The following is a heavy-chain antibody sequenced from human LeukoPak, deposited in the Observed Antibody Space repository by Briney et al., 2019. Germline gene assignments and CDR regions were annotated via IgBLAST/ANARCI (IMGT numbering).Heavy chain of an antibody. V-gene: IGHV4-59*01. CDR3: AGALVGYCSSTSCYSICYYYYGMDV. J-gene: IGHJ6*04. D-gene: IGHD2-2*02. CDR2: IYYSGST. Sequence: SETLSLTCTVSGGSISSYYWSWIRQPPGKGLEWIGYIYYSGSTNYNPSLKSRVTISVDTSKSQFSLKLSSVTAADTAVYYCAGALVGYCSSTSCYSICYYYYGMDVWGKGTTVTVSS. CDR1: GGSISSYY.